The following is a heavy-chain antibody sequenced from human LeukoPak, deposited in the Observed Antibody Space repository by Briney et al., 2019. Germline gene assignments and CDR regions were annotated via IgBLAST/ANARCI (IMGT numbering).Heavy chain of an antibody. CDR1: GGSFSGYY. V-gene: IGHV4-34*01. D-gene: IGHD6-13*01. J-gene: IGHJ4*02. CDR2: INHSGST. Sequence: SETLSLTCAVYGGSFSGYYWSWIRQPPGKGLEWIGEINHSGSTNYNPSPESRVTISVDTSKNQFSLKLSSVTAADTAVYYCARVRYSSSWYSYWGQGTLVTVSS. CDR3: ARVRYSSSWYSY.